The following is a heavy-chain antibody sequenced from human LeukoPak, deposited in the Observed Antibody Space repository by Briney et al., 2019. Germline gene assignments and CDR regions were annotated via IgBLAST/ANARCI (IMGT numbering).Heavy chain of an antibody. J-gene: IGHJ4*02. V-gene: IGHV1-69*04. CDR2: IIPILGIA. CDR3: ARQDYYDSSGSEGN. D-gene: IGHD3-22*01. CDR1: GGTFSSYA. Sequence: SVKVSCKASGGTFSSYAISWVRQAPAQGLEWMGRIIPILGIANYAQKFQGRVTITADKSTSTAYMELSSLRSEDTAVYYGARQDYYDSSGSEGNWGQGTLVTVSS.